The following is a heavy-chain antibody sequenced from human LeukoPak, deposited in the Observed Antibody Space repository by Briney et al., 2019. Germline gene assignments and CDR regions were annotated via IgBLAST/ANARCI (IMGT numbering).Heavy chain of an antibody. Sequence: PSETLSLTCTVSGGSISSSSYYWGWIRQPPGKGLEWIGNIYYSGSTYYNPSLKSRVTISVDTSKNQFSLKLSSVTAADTAVYYCASRNRDGYNLGIGYWGQGTLVTVSS. D-gene: IGHD5-24*01. CDR2: IYYSGST. V-gene: IGHV4-39*07. CDR3: ASRNRDGYNLGIGY. J-gene: IGHJ4*02. CDR1: GGSISSSSYY.